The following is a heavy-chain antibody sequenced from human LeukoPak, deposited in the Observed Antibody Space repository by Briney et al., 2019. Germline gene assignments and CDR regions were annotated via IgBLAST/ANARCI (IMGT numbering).Heavy chain of an antibody. J-gene: IGHJ4*02. CDR2: ISSSGGYT. CDR3: AKDKKPSSSWYGGIDY. V-gene: IGHV3-23*01. D-gene: IGHD6-13*01. CDR1: GFTFSSYA. Sequence: GGLRLSCAASGFTFSSYAMSWVRQAPGKGLEWVSAISSSGGYTYYADSVKGRFTISRDNSKNTLYLQVDSLRAEDTAVYYCAKDKKPSSSWYGGIDYWGQGTLATVSP.